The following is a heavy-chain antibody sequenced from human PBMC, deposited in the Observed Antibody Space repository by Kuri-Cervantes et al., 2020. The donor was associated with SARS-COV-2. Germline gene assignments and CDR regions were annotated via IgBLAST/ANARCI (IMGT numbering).Heavy chain of an antibody. CDR1: GGSFSGYY. J-gene: IGHJ6*02. D-gene: IGHD2-15*01. CDR3: ARHPRYCSGGSCHRYPYYYYYYGMDV. CDR2: INHSGST. Sequence: ESLKISCAVYGGSFSGYYWSWIRQPPGKGLEWIGEINHSGSTNYNPSLKSRATLSVDTSENQFSLKLSSVTAADTAVYYCARHPRYCSGGSCHRYPYYYYYYGMDVWGQGTTVTVS. V-gene: IGHV4-34*01.